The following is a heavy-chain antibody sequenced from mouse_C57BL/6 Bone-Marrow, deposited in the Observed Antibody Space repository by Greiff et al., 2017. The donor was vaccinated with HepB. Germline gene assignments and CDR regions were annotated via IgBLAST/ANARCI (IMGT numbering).Heavy chain of an antibody. J-gene: IGHJ1*03. Sequence: QVQLQQPGAELVKPGASVKMSCKASGYTFTSYWITWVKQRPGQGLEWIGDIYPGSGSTNYNEKFKSKATLTVDTSSSTAYMQLSSLTSEDSAVYYCARRRIYYGSSYGDFDVWGTGTTVTVSS. V-gene: IGHV1-55*01. CDR2: IYPGSGST. D-gene: IGHD1-1*01. CDR1: GYTFTSYW. CDR3: ARRRIYYGSSYGDFDV.